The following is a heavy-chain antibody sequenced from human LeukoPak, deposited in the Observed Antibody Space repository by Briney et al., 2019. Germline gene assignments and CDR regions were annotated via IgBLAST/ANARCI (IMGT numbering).Heavy chain of an antibody. D-gene: IGHD2-2*02. CDR2: ISSSSSYI. J-gene: IGHJ1*01. V-gene: IGHV3-21*01. CDR3: ARDVSQYQPLYATEH. Sequence: GGSLRLSCAASGFIFSSYGMNWVRQAPGKGLEWVSSISSSSSYIYYADSVKGRFTISRGNAKNSLYLQMNSLRAEDTAVYYCARDVSQYQPLYATEHWGQGTLVTVSS. CDR1: GFIFSSYG.